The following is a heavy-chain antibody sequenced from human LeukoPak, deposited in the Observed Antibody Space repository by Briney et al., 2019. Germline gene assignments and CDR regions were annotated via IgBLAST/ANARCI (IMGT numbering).Heavy chain of an antibody. Sequence: GGSLRLSCATSGFTFSSYSMNWVRQAPGKGLEWVSYISSSNSYIYYADSVKGRFTVSRDNAKNSVYLQMNSLRAEDTAVYYCARDSELLEWLPDSDLWGQGTLVTVSS. CDR2: ISSSNSYI. CDR3: ARDSELLEWLPDSDL. CDR1: GFTFSSYS. J-gene: IGHJ5*02. D-gene: IGHD3-3*01. V-gene: IGHV3-21*05.